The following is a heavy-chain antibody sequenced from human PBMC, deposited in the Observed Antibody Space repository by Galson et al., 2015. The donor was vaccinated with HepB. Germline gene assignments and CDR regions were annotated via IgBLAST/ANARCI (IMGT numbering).Heavy chain of an antibody. Sequence: SLRLSCAASGFTFSSYDMHWVRQATGKGLEWVSAIGTAGDTYYPGSVKGRFTISRENAKNSLYLQMNSLRAGDTAVYYCARGATAAFGGVIAGDDAFDIWGQGTMVTVSS. V-gene: IGHV3-13*01. J-gene: IGHJ3*02. CDR3: ARGATAAFGGVIAGDDAFDI. D-gene: IGHD3-16*02. CDR2: IGTAGDT. CDR1: GFTFSSYD.